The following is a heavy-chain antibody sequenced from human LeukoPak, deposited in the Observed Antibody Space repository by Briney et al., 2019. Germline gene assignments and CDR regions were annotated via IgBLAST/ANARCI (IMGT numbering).Heavy chain of an antibody. V-gene: IGHV3-13*01. D-gene: IGHD4-23*01. CDR3: ARDRRADYGRNDDAFDV. CDR1: GFTFSNYD. CDR2: IGTGTDT. J-gene: IGHJ3*01. Sequence: PGGSLRLSCAASGFTFSNYDMHWVRQVTGKGLEWVSHIGTGTDTHYSDSVKGRFTISRENAQNSLYLQMNSLRAGDTAVYYCARDRRADYGRNDDAFDVWGQGTTVTVSS.